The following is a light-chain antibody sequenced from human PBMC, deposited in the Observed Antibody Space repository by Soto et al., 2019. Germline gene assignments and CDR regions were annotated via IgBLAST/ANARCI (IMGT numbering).Light chain of an antibody. CDR1: QSISSW. Sequence: DIQMTQSPSTLSASVGDRVTITCRASQSISSWLAWYQQKPGKAPKLLIYDAPSLESGVPSRFSGSGSGTEFTLTISSLQPDDCGTYYCQQYHSFFSVTFGQGTKVDIK. V-gene: IGKV1-5*01. CDR2: DAP. CDR3: QQYHSFFSVT. J-gene: IGKJ1*01.